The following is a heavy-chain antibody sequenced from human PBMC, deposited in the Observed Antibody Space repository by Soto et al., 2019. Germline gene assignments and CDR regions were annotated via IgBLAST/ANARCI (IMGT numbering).Heavy chain of an antibody. Sequence: SETLSLTCVVSGGSIDNSHSFWGWIRQPHGKGLEFIGSVYYSGAAYYNPSLKSRVTVSVDTSKHQLSLRVNSVTAADTAVYYCLRVAEAATRHTDFDSWGKGILVT. CDR3: LRVAEAATRHTDFDS. J-gene: IGHJ4*02. D-gene: IGHD2-15*01. V-gene: IGHV4-39*01. CDR1: GGSIDNSHSF. CDR2: VYYSGAA.